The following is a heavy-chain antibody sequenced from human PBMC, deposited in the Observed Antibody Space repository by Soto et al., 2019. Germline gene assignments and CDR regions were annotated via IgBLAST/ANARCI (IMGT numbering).Heavy chain of an antibody. CDR2: GSARGVST. Sequence: EVQLLESGGGLVQPGGSLRLSCAASGFTFSSFAMTWVCQAPGKGLEWVSGGSARGVSTYYADSVKGRFILSRDNSRKTLYLQMDSLRAEDTAVYFCVKPIGDGDIPPYYYGMGVWGQGTAVTVSS. CDR1: GFTFSSFA. V-gene: IGHV3-23*01. CDR3: VKPIGDGDIPPYYYGMGV. D-gene: IGHD4-17*01. J-gene: IGHJ6*02.